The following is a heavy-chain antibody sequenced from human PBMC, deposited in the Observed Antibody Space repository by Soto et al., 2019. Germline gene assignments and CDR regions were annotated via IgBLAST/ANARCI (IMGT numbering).Heavy chain of an antibody. CDR3: ARSPSSSWYQRTYLDF. J-gene: IGHJ4*01. CDR2: IIPYFGTA. CDR1: GGTFSNYT. Sequence: ASVKVSCKASGGTFSNYTFSWVRQAPGQGLEWMGGIIPYFGTATYAQKFQGRVTFRGDKSTSTVYMELGSLRSEDTALYYCARSPSSSWYQRTYLDFWGHGTLVTVSS. V-gene: IGHV1-69*06. D-gene: IGHD6-13*01.